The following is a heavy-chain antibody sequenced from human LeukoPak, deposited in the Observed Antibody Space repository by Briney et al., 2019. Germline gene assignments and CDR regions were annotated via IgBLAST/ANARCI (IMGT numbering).Heavy chain of an antibody. CDR2: IYYSGST. CDR1: GGSISSSSYY. V-gene: IGHV4-39*07. D-gene: IGHD6-19*01. J-gene: IGHJ6*03. Sequence: SETLSLTCTVSGGSISSSSYYWGWIRQPPGKGLEWIGSIYYSGSTYYNPSLKSRVTISVDTSKNQFSLKLSSVTAADTAVYYCASRSGWYYYYYMDVWGKGTTVTISS. CDR3: ASRSGWYYYYYMDV.